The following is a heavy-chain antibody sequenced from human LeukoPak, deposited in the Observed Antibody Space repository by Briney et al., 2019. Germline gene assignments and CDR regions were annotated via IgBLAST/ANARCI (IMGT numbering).Heavy chain of an antibody. Sequence: GGSLRLSCAASGFTFSNYWMTWVRQAAGKGLEWVANINRDGSERYYVDSVKGRFTISRDDAKSSLYLQMNSLRAEDTAVYYCARRNAMDVWGQGTTVIVFS. CDR3: ARRNAMDV. J-gene: IGHJ6*02. CDR1: GFTFSNYW. V-gene: IGHV3-7*03. CDR2: INRDGSER.